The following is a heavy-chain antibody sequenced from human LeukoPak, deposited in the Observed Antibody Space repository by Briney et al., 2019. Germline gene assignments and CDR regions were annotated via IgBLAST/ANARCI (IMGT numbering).Heavy chain of an antibody. D-gene: IGHD4-23*01. CDR3: AKSTVAFYYFDN. CDR1: GFTFSSYG. Sequence: TGESLRLSCATSGFTFSSYGMHWVRQAPGKGREWVAVIWSDGSNKYYADSVKGRFTISRDNSKNTLYLQLNSLRAEDTAVYYCAKSTVAFYYFDNWGQGTRVIVSS. V-gene: IGHV3-33*06. J-gene: IGHJ4*02. CDR2: IWSDGSNK.